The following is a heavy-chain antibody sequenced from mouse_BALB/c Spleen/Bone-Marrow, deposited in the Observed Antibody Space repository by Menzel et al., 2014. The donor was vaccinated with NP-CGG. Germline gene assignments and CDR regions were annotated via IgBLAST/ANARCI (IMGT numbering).Heavy chain of an antibody. Sequence: VQLKESGGGLVKPGGPLKLSCAASGFTFSDYYMYWVRQTPEKRLEWVATISDGGSYTYYPDSVKGRFTISRDNAKNNLYLQMSSLKSEDTAMYYCARDGNYAYWGQGTLVTVSA. CDR1: GFTFSDYY. D-gene: IGHD2-1*01. CDR2: ISDGGSYT. J-gene: IGHJ3*01. V-gene: IGHV5-4*02. CDR3: ARDGNYAY.